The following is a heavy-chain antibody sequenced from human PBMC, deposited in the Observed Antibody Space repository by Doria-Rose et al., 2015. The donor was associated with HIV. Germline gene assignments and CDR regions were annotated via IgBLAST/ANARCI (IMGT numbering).Heavy chain of an antibody. J-gene: IGHJ4*02. CDR2: IFSDDER. D-gene: IGHD6-13*01. CDR3: ARIKSSRWYHKYYFDF. V-gene: IGHV2-26*01. CDR1: GVSLSSPGMG. Sequence: QVTLKESGPVLVKPTETLTLTCTVSGVSLSSPGMGVSWIRQPPGTALEWLANIFSDDERSYKTSLQSRLTISRGTSKSQVVLTMTDMDPVDTATYYCARIKSSRWYHKYYFDFWGQGTLVIVSA.